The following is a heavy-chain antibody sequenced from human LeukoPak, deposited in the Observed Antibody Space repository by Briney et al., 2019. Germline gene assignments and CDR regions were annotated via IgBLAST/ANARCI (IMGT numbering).Heavy chain of an antibody. CDR3: ARDPLDFWSGYCDY. J-gene: IGHJ4*02. CDR1: GFTFSSYA. V-gene: IGHV3-30*04. Sequence: AGRSLRLSCAASGFTFSSYAMHWLRQAPGKGLEWVANITYDGSNKYYADSVKGRFTISRDNSKNTLYLQMNRLRAEDTAVYYCARDPLDFWSGYCDYWGQGTLVTVSS. CDR2: ITYDGSNK. D-gene: IGHD3-3*01.